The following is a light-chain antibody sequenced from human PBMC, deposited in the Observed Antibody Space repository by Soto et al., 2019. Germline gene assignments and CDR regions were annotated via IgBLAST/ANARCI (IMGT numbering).Light chain of an antibody. J-gene: IGKJ2*01. V-gene: IGKV3-20*01. CDR2: GAS. Sequence: EIVLTQSPGTLSLSPGERATLSCRASQSVSSNYLAWYQQKPGQAPRLLIYGASSRATGIPDRFSGSGSGTDFTLTISRLEPEDVAVYYCQQYGSTYTFGQGTNLEI. CDR3: QQYGSTYT. CDR1: QSVSSNY.